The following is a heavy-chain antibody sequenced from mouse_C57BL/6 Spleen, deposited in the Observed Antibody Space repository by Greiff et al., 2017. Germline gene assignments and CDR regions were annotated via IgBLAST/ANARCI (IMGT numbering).Heavy chain of an antibody. J-gene: IGHJ4*01. Sequence: QVQLQQPGAELVRPGSSVKLSCKASGYTFTSYWMHWVKQRPIQGLEWIGNIDPSDSETHYNQKFKDKATLTVDKSSSTAYMQLSSLTSEDSAVYCCARSGGLDYDGGAYYYAMDYWGQGTSVTVSS. CDR2: IDPSDSET. D-gene: IGHD2-4*01. CDR3: ARSGGLDYDGGAYYYAMDY. CDR1: GYTFTSYW. V-gene: IGHV1-52*01.